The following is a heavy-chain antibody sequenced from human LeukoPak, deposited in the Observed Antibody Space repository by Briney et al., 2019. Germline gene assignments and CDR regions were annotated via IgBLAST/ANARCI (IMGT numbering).Heavy chain of an antibody. Sequence: AGGSLRLSCAASGFTFSSYAMSWVRQAPGKGLEWVSAISGSSSYIYYADSVKGRFTISRDNAKNSLYLQMNSLRAEDTAVYYCARESYDILTGQGDYWGQGTLVTVSS. D-gene: IGHD3-9*01. V-gene: IGHV3-21*01. CDR2: ISGSSSYI. CDR3: ARESYDILTGQGDY. J-gene: IGHJ4*02. CDR1: GFTFSSYA.